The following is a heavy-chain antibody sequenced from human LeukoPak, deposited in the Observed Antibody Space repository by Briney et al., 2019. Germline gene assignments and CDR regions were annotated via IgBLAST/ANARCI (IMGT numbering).Heavy chain of an antibody. J-gene: IGHJ5*02. CDR3: ARDLTS. D-gene: IGHD4/OR15-4a*01. Sequence: SETLSLTCTVSGYSISSGSYYWSWIRQPAGKGLEWIGRIYTSGSTNYNPSLKSRVTISVDTSKNQFSLKLSSVTAADTAVYYCARDLTSWGQGTLVTVSS. CDR1: GYSISSGSYY. V-gene: IGHV4-61*02. CDR2: IYTSGST.